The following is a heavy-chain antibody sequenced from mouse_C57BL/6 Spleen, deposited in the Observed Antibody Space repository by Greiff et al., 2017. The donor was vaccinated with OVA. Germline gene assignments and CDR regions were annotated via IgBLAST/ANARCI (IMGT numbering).Heavy chain of an antibody. CDR3: ARLWDYGGYFDV. J-gene: IGHJ1*03. V-gene: IGHV1-82*01. D-gene: IGHD2-4*01. Sequence: QVQLKQSGPELVKPGASVKISCKASGYAFSSSWMNWVKQRPGKGLEWIGRIYPGDGDTNYNGKFKGKATLTADKSSSTAYMQLSSLTSEDSAVYFCARLWDYGGYFDVWGTGTTVTVSS. CDR1: GYAFSSSW. CDR2: IYPGDGDT.